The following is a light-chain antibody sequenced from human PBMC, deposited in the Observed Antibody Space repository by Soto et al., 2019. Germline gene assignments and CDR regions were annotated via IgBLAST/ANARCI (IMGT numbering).Light chain of an antibody. J-gene: IGKJ5*01. CDR1: QDISTS. V-gene: IGKV1-9*01. CDR2: DVS. CDR3: QQLNTYPLT. Sequence: DVQMAPCPASRSASVGDSVTITCQASQDISTSLNWYQQRPGKAPKLLIYDVSSLQSGVPSRFSGSGSGTEFTLTISSLQPEDFATYYCQQLNTYPLTFSRGTQLDIK.